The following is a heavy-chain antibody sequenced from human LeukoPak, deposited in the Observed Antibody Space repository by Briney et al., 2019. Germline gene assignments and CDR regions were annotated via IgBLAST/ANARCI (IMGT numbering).Heavy chain of an antibody. CDR1: GDSISSYY. Sequence: KPSETLSLTCTDSGDSISSYYWNWFRQPAGKGLEGIGRLYASGTTSYNPSLESRVSMSLDTSKNQFSLKLNSVTAADTAVYYCARATYSGDTSYVFDYWGQGTLVTVSS. CDR3: ARATYSGDTSYVFDY. J-gene: IGHJ4*02. CDR2: LYASGTT. D-gene: IGHD1-26*01. V-gene: IGHV4-4*07.